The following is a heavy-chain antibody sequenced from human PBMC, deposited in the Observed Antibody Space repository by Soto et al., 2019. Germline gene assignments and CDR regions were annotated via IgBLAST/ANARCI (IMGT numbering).Heavy chain of an antibody. CDR3: ARLVGAPFYYFDY. D-gene: IGHD1-26*01. J-gene: IGHJ4*02. CDR2: IYYSGST. CDR1: GGSISSYY. V-gene: IGHV4-59*01. Sequence: SETLSLTCTVSGGSISSYYWSWIRQPPGKGLEWIGYIYYSGSTNYNPSLKSRVTISVDTSKNQFSLKLSSVTAADTAVYYCARLVGAPFYYFDYWGQGTLVTVSS.